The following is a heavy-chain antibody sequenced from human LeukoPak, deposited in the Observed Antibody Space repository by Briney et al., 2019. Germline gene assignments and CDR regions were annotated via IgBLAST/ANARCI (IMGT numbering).Heavy chain of an antibody. Sequence: PSETLSLTCTVSGGSISSSSYYWGWVRQPPGKGLEWIGSIYYSGSTYYKPSLKSRVTISVDTSKNQFSLKLSSVTAADTAVYYCARSPSLDTAMVTGYYFDYWGQGTLVTVSS. CDR1: GGSISSSSYY. V-gene: IGHV4-39*07. CDR2: IYYSGST. D-gene: IGHD5-18*01. CDR3: ARSPSLDTAMVTGYYFDY. J-gene: IGHJ4*02.